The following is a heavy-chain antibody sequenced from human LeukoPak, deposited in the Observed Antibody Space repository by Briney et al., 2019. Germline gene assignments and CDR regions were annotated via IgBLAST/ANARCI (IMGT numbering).Heavy chain of an antibody. D-gene: IGHD4-17*01. V-gene: IGHV3-74*01. CDR2: INSDGSSI. Sequence: GGSLRLSCAASGFTFSSYWMHWVRQAPGKGLVWVSRINSDGSSISYADSVKGRFTISRDNAKNTLYLQMNSLRAEDTAVYYCATLKTMTTFDYWGQGTLVTVSS. J-gene: IGHJ4*02. CDR3: ATLKTMTTFDY. CDR1: GFTFSSYW.